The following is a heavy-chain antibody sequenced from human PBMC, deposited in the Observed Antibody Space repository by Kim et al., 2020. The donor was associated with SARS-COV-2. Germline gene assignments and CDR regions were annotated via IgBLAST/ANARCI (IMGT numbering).Heavy chain of an antibody. CDR1: GYTFTSYG. V-gene: IGHV1-18*01. J-gene: IGHJ6*02. Sequence: ASVKVSCKASGYTFTSYGISWVRQAPGQGLEWMGWISAYNGNTNYAQKLQGRVTMTTDTSTSTAYMELRSLRSDDTAVYYCAGGNLSGYHTYYYYYYGMDVWGQGTTVTVSS. D-gene: IGHD3-22*01. CDR3: AGGNLSGYHTYYYYYYGMDV. CDR2: ISAYNGNT.